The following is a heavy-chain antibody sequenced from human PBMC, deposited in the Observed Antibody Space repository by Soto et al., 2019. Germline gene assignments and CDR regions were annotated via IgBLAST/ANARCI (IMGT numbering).Heavy chain of an antibody. D-gene: IGHD3-3*01. Sequence: ASVKVSCKASGYTFTSYAMHWVRQAPGQRLEWMGWINAGNGNTKYSQKFQGRVTITRDTSASTAYMELSSLRSEDTAVYYCARTDIRFLEWLLYEGSYFDYWGQGTLVTVSS. CDR1: GYTFTSYA. J-gene: IGHJ4*02. V-gene: IGHV1-3*01. CDR3: ARTDIRFLEWLLYEGSYFDY. CDR2: INAGNGNT.